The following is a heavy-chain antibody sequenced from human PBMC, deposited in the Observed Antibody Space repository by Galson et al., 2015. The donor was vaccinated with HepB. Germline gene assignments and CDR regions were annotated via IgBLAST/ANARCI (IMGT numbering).Heavy chain of an antibody. Sequence: SGAEVKKPGESLKISCETSGYSFTGYWIGWVRQMPGKGLEWMGIIYPGDSDTRYSPSFQGQVTMSIDKSISTAYLHWSSLKASDTAIYYCARNGYCSDGACYGLDFWGQGTLVTVSS. V-gene: IGHV5-51*03. J-gene: IGHJ4*02. CDR1: GYSFTGYW. CDR2: IYPGDSDT. CDR3: ARNGYCSDGACYGLDF. D-gene: IGHD2-15*01.